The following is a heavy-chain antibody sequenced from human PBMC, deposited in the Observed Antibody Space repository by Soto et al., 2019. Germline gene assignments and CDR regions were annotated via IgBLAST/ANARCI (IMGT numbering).Heavy chain of an antibody. J-gene: IGHJ6*02. CDR2: ITSSSHYA. V-gene: IGHV3-11*06. Sequence: QVQLVESGGGLVKPGGSLRLSCAASGFTFSDYYMPWIRQAPGKGLEWVSYITSSSHYANYADSVKGRFTISRDNAKNSLYLQMHSLRAEDTAIYYCVKVVANYYGMDVWGQGTTVTVSS. D-gene: IGHD5-12*01. CDR3: VKVVANYYGMDV. CDR1: GFTFSDYY.